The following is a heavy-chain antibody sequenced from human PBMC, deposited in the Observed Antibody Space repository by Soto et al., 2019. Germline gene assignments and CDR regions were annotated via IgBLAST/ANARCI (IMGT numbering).Heavy chain of an antibody. CDR2: ISYDGSNK. J-gene: IGHJ4*02. D-gene: IGHD3-22*01. CDR1: GFTFSSYA. CDR3: ARDTKRYYYDSSGPFDC. V-gene: IGHV3-30-3*01. Sequence: PGGSLRLSCAASGFTFSSYAMHWVRQAPGKGLEWVAVISYDGSNKYYADSVKGRFTISRDNSKNTLYLQMNSLRAEDTAVYYCARDTKRYYYDSSGPFDCWGQGTLVTAPQ.